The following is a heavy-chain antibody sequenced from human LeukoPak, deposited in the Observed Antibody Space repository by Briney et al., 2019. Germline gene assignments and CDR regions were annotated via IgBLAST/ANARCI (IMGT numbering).Heavy chain of an antibody. Sequence: SETLSLTCTVSGYSISSGYYWGWIRQPPGKGLEWIGSIHYSARIYYNPSLKSRLTISPDTSKNQFSLKLSSVTAADTAVYYCARGGRSGSYRNYFDYWGQGTLVTVSS. CDR2: IHYSARI. D-gene: IGHD1-26*01. V-gene: IGHV4-38-2*02. CDR1: GYSISSGYY. J-gene: IGHJ4*02. CDR3: ARGGRSGSYRNYFDY.